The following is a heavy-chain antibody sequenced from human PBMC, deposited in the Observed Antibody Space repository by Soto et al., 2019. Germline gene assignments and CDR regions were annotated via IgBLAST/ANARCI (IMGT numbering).Heavy chain of an antibody. J-gene: IGHJ4*02. Sequence: QVQLQESGPGLVKPSQTLSLTCTVSGASISSGSYYWSWIRQLPGKGLEWIGYISNSGSTYYNPSLKSRVTISVDTSKNQFALRVSSVTAADTAVYYCARAGYSNHVYWGQGTLVTVSS. CDR3: ARAGYSNHVY. D-gene: IGHD4-4*01. V-gene: IGHV4-31*03. CDR1: GASISSGSYY. CDR2: ISNSGST.